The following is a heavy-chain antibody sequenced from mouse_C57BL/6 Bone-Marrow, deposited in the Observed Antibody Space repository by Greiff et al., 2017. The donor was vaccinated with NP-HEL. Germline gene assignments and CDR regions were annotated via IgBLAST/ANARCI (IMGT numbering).Heavy chain of an antibody. Sequence: EVMLVESEGGLVQPGSSMKLSCTASGFTFSDYYMAWVRQVPEKGLEWVANINYDGSSTYYLDSLKSRFIISRDNAKNILYLQMSSLKSEDTATYYCARGHDGYYAWFAYWGQGTLVTVSA. CDR3: ARGHDGYYAWFAY. J-gene: IGHJ3*01. V-gene: IGHV5-16*01. CDR1: GFTFSDYY. D-gene: IGHD2-3*01. CDR2: INYDGSST.